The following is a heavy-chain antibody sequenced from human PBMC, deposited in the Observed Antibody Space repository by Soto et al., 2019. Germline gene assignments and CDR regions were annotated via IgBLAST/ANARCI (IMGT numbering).Heavy chain of an antibody. J-gene: IGHJ6*02. CDR2: IKSRSDGGTT. V-gene: IGHV3-15*01. CDR1: GITSSKAW. Sequence: EVQLVESGGGLVKPGGSLTLSCAASGITSSKAWMNWVRQSPGKGLEWVGRIKSRSDGGTTAYAAPVKGRFSISRDDSKDTLWLQMNSLKTEDTAVYYCTTNFYSDHGMDVWGQGTTVTVSS. D-gene: IGHD4-17*01. CDR3: TTNFYSDHGMDV.